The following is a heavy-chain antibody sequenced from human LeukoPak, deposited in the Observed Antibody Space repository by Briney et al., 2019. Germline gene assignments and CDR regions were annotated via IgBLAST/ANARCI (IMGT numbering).Heavy chain of an antibody. CDR3: ARTPNYYYYYMDV. Sequence: SGPALVKPTQTLTLTCTFSGFSLSTSGMRVSWIRQPPGKALEWLARSDWDDDKLYITSLKTRLTISKDTSKNQVVLTMTNMDPVDTATYYCARTPNYYYYYMDVWGKGTTVTVSS. CDR2: SDWDDDK. J-gene: IGHJ6*03. CDR1: GFSLSTSGMR. V-gene: IGHV2-70*04.